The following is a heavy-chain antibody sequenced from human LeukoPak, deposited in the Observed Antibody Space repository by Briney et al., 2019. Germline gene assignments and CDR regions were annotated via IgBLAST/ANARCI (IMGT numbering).Heavy chain of an antibody. CDR1: GLAVIAFA. V-gene: IGHV3-23*01. D-gene: IGHD2-21*02. Sequence: PGRSLTLSCVASGLAVIAFAISWVCPAPPKGLEWVSGVSGIGGRTFYADSARGRFPISRDNSKKTVSLQLDRLRAETTHVYYCAKGRAAMTDAPHGDVVTTTLDGFEIRGQRKMVTVSS. CDR2: VSGIGGRT. CDR3: AKGRAAMTDAPHGDVVTTTLDGFEI. J-gene: IGHJ3*02.